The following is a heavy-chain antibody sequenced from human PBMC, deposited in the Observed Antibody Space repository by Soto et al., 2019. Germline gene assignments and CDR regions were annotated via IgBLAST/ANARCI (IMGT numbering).Heavy chain of an antibody. CDR3: GRCRTDSYAMDV. CDR1: GYSFTSYG. J-gene: IGHJ6*02. V-gene: IGHV1-18*01. Sequence: GASVKVSCKASGYSFTSYGIGWVRQVPGQGPEWMGWISPYNGRTNYAQSVKGRVVMTTXXXXNXXYLXLRSLRSDDSAIYYCGRCRTDSYAMDVWG. D-gene: IGHD5-18*01. CDR2: ISPYNGRT.